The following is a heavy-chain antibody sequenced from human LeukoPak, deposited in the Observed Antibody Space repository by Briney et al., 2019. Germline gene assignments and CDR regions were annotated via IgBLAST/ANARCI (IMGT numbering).Heavy chain of an antibody. D-gene: IGHD5-18*01. CDR3: ARGPGYSYGPYYFDY. J-gene: IGHJ4*02. CDR2: INHSGST. CDR1: GGSLSGYY. Sequence: SETLSLTCAVYGGSLSGYYWSWIRQPPGKGLEWIGEINHSGSTNYNPSLKSRVTISVDTSKNQFSLKLSSVTAADTAVYYCARGPGYSYGPYYFDYWGQGTLVTVSS. V-gene: IGHV4-34*01.